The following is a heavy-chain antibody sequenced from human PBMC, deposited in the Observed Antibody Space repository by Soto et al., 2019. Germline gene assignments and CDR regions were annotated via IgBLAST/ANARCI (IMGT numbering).Heavy chain of an antibody. CDR1: GYTFTNND. CDR3: ARMESFGSLNWFDP. J-gene: IGHJ5*02. CDR2: MNPGSGDT. V-gene: IGHV1-8*02. Sequence: ASVKVSCKASGYTFTNNDVSWVRQATGQGLEWMGWMNPGSGDTGYAQKFQGRVTMTRDISIATAYMELNSLTSEDTAIYYCARMESFGSLNWFDPWGRGTLVTVSS. D-gene: IGHD5-18*01.